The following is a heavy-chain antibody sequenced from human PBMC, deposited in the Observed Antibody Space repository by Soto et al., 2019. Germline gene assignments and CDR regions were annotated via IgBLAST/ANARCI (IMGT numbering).Heavy chain of an antibody. Sequence: QVHLVQSGAEVKKPGASVKVSCKASGYTFTSYGITWVRQAPGQGLEWMGWISAHNGNTDYAQKFQGRVTMTRNTSISTAYMELSSLRSEDTAVYYCARSTNDYGDRHWGQGTLVTVSS. CDR2: ISAHNGNT. J-gene: IGHJ4*02. D-gene: IGHD4-17*01. V-gene: IGHV1-18*01. CDR3: ARSTNDYGDRH. CDR1: GYTFTSYG.